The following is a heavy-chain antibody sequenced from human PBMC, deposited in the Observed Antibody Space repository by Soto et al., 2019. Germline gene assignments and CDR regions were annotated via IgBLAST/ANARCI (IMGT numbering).Heavy chain of an antibody. CDR1: GDSITGNSYF. CDR3: ARDKITGLFDY. CDR2: IYYSGTT. Sequence: PSETLCLTCTVAGDSITGNSYFWAWIRQPPGKGLEWIGSIYYSGTTYYNPSLKSRVTISVDRSKNQFSLKLTSVTAADTAVYYCARDKITGLFDYWGQGTLVTVSS. J-gene: IGHJ4*02. V-gene: IGHV4-39*07. D-gene: IGHD2-8*02.